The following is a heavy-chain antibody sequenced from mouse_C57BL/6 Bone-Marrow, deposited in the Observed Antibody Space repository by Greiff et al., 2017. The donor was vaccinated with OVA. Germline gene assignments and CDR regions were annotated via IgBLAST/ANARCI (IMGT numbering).Heavy chain of an antibody. Sequence: EVKLVESGPELAKPGASVKIPCKASGYTFTDYNMDWVKQSHGKSLEWSGDINSNNGGTIYNQKFKGKATLTVDKSSSTAYMELRSLTSEDTAVYYGARGGYYDYDGGAWFAYWGQGTLVTVSA. CDR3: ARGGYYDYDGGAWFAY. CDR2: INSNNGGT. D-gene: IGHD2-4*01. CDR1: GYTFTDYN. J-gene: IGHJ3*01. V-gene: IGHV1-18*01.